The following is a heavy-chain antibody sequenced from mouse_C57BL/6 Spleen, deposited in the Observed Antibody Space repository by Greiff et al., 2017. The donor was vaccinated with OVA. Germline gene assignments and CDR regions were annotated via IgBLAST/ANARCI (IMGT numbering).Heavy chain of an antibody. V-gene: IGHV1-5*01. D-gene: IGHD1-1*01. CDR2: IYPGNSDT. CDR3: TRYYGSSHWYFDV. CDR1: GYTFTSYW. Sequence: VQLQQSGTVLARPGASVKMSCKTSGYTFTSYWMHWVKQRPGQGLEWIVAIYPGNSDTSYNQKFKGKAKLTAVTSASTAYMELSSLTNEDSAVYYCTRYYGSSHWYFDVWGTGTTVTVSS. J-gene: IGHJ1*03.